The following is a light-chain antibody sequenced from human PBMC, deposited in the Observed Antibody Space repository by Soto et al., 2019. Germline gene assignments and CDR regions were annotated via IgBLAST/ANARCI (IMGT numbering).Light chain of an antibody. V-gene: IGKV3-20*01. CDR3: QRYDSLRT. CDR1: HAVSSSY. Sequence: ERVLTQSPGTLSLSPGERATLSCRYNHAVSSSYLALYQQKPGQAPRLLIYSASNRATGIPDRFSGSGSGTDFTLTIARLEPEDFAMYYCQRYDSLRTFGQGTKVDIK. CDR2: SAS. J-gene: IGKJ1*01.